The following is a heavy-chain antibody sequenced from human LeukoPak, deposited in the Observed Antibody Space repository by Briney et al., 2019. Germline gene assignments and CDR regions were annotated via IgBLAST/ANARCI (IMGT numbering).Heavy chain of an antibody. CDR2: IYYSGST. V-gene: IGHV4-39*01. CDR1: GGSISSSSYY. J-gene: IGHJ4*02. Sequence: SETLSLTCTVSGGSISSSSYYWGWIRQPPEKGLEWIGSIYYSGSTYYNPSLKSRVTISVDTSKNQFSLKLSSVTAADTAVYYCARTGSGSYIDYFDYWGQGTLVTVSS. D-gene: IGHD3-10*01. CDR3: ARTGSGSYIDYFDY.